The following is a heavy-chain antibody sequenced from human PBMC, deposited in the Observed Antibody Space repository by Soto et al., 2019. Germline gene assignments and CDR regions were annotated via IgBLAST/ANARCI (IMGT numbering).Heavy chain of an antibody. CDR1: GDSVSSNSAA. Sequence: PSQTLSLTCAISGDSVSSNSAAWNWIRQPPSRGLEWLGRTYYRSKWYNDYAVSVKSRITINPDTSKNQFSLQLNSVTPEDTAVYYCARDLGIAAADPYYYYYGMDVWGQGTTVTVSS. J-gene: IGHJ6*02. V-gene: IGHV6-1*01. D-gene: IGHD6-13*01. CDR3: ARDLGIAAADPYYYYYGMDV. CDR2: TYYRSKWYN.